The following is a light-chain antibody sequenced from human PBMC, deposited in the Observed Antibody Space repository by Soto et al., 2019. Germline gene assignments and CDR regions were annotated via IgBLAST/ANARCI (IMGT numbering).Light chain of an antibody. V-gene: IGLV6-57*01. Sequence: NFMLTQPHSVSESPGKTVIISCTRSSGSIASNYVQWYQQRPGSSPTTVIYEDNQRPSGVPDRFSGSIDSSSNSASLTISGLETEDEADYFYQSYDATNQVFGGGTKVHRP. CDR2: EDN. CDR3: QSYDATNQV. CDR1: SGSIASNY. J-gene: IGLJ3*02.